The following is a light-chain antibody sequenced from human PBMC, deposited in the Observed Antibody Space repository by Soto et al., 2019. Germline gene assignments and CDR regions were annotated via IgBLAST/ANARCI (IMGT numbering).Light chain of an antibody. CDR3: SSYTGSKSYV. J-gene: IGLJ1*01. CDR1: SSDVGAYNY. Sequence: ALTQPASVSGSSGQSITISCTGTSSDVGAYNYVSWYQQHPGKAPKLMIFAVTNRPSGVSNRFSGSKSGNTASLTISGLQAEDEADYYCSSYTGSKSYVFGTGTKVTVL. CDR2: AVT. V-gene: IGLV2-14*03.